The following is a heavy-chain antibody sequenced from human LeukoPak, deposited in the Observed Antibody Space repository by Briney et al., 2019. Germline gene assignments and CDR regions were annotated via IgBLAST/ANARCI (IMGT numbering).Heavy chain of an antibody. Sequence: GGSLRLSCAASGFTFNNFAMNWVRQAPRKGLEWVSTIVGSGGSTFYADSVKGRFTISRDTSKDTLYLQMNSLRADDTAVYYCAKPPRQGFFFDYWGQGTLVTVSS. CDR1: GFTFNNFA. V-gene: IGHV3-23*01. CDR2: IVGSGGST. J-gene: IGHJ4*02. CDR3: AKPPRQGFFFDY.